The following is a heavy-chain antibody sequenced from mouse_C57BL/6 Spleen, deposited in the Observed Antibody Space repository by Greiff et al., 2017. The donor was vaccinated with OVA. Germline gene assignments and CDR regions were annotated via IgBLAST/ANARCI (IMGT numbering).Heavy chain of an antibody. D-gene: IGHD3-2*02. CDR3: ARDSSGFIYAMDY. J-gene: IGHJ4*01. CDR1: GYAFSSSW. CDR2: IYPGDGDT. Sequence: VMLVESGPELVKPGASVKISCKASGYAFSSSWMNWVKQRPGKGLEWIGRIYPGDGDTNYNGKFKGKATLTADKSSSTAYMQLSSLTSEDSAVYFCARDSSGFIYAMDYWGQGTSVTVSS. V-gene: IGHV1-82*01.